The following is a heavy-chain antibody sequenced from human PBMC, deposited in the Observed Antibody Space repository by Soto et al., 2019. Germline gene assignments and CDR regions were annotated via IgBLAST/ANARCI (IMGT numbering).Heavy chain of an antibody. CDR3: ARPTGGHDSGGNYMDV. CDR1: GGSLSSYP. D-gene: IGHD2-8*02. CDR2: IIPIVGLT. J-gene: IGHJ6*03. Sequence: QVQLVQSGSEVKNPGSSVKVSCRASGGSLSSYPITWVRQAPGQGLEWMGRIIPIVGLTNYAQKLQGRVTITADKSTSTASLELSSLRSDDTAVYYCARPTGGHDSGGNYMDVWGKGTTVIVSS. V-gene: IGHV1-69*02.